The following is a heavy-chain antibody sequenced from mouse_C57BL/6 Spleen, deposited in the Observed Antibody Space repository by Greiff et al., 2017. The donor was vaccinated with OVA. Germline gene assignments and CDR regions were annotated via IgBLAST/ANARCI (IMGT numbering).Heavy chain of an antibody. V-gene: IGHV1-82*01. D-gene: IGHD2-4*01. CDR2: IYPGDGDT. CDR1: GYAFSSSW. J-gene: IGHJ1*03. Sequence: VKLQESGPELVKPGASVKISCKASGYAFSSSWMNWVKQRPGKGLEWIGRIYPGDGDTNYNGKFKGKATLTADKSSSTAYMQLSSLTSEDSAVYFCAREGDYDWYFDVWGTGTTVTVSS. CDR3: AREGDYDWYFDV.